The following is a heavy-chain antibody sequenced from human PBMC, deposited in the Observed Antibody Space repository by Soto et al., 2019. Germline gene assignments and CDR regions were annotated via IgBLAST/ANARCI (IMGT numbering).Heavy chain of an antibody. CDR3: ARWEDYYYGMDV. J-gene: IGHJ6*02. CDR1: GGSFSGYS. D-gene: IGHD1-26*01. CDR2: INHSGST. V-gene: IGHV4-34*01. Sequence: SETLSLTCAVYGGSFSGYSWNWIRQPPGKGLEWIGEINHSGSTNYNPSLKSRVTISLDTSKNQFSLRLTSLTAADTAVYYCARWEDYYYGMDVWGQGTTVTVSS.